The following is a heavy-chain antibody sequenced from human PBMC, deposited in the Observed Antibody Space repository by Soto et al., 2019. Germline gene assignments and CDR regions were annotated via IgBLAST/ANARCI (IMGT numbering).Heavy chain of an antibody. CDR1: GFTFSSYA. D-gene: IGHD2-2*01. Sequence: HPGGSLRLSCAASGFTFSSYAMSWVRQAPGKGLEWVSAISGSGGSTYYADSVKGRFTISRDNSKNTLYLQMNSLRAEDTAVYYCAKGKVVVVPAARYYFDYWGQGTLVTVSS. V-gene: IGHV3-23*01. J-gene: IGHJ4*02. CDR3: AKGKVVVVPAARYYFDY. CDR2: ISGSGGST.